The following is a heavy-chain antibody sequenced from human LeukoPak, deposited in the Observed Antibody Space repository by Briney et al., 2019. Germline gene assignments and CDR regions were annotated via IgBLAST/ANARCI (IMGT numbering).Heavy chain of an antibody. D-gene: IGHD6-13*01. J-gene: IGHJ4*02. V-gene: IGHV3-7*03. Sequence: GGSLRLSCAASGFAFSSYWRNWVRQAPGKGLEWVADITHDGSDKYYSDSVKGRFTISRDNAKNSLDLQMNSLRAEDTAVYYCESGIAAAGPYGYWGQGTLATVSS. CDR2: ITHDGSDK. CDR3: ESGIAAAGPYGY. CDR1: GFAFSSYW.